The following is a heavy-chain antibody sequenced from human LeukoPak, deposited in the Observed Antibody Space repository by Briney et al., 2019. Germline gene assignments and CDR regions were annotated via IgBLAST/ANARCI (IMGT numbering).Heavy chain of an antibody. CDR2: ISAYNGNT. J-gene: IGHJ6*02. Sequence: ASVKVSCKASGYTFTSYGISWVRQAPGQRLEWMGWISAYNGNTNYAQKLQGRVTMTTDTSTSTAYMELRSLGSDDTAVYYCARDMVPDENSMDVWGQGTTVTVSS. D-gene: IGHD2-2*01. V-gene: IGHV1-18*01. CDR3: ARDMVPDENSMDV. CDR1: GYTFTSYG.